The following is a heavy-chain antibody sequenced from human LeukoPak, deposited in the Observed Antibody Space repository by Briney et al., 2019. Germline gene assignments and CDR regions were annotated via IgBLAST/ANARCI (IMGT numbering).Heavy chain of an antibody. Sequence: SETLSLTCAVYGGSFSGYYWSWIRQPPGKGLEWIGEINHSGSTNYNPSLKNRVTISVDTSKNQFSLKLSSVTAADTAVYYCARGLATVTPFDYWGQGTLVTVSS. CDR3: ARGLATVTPFDY. D-gene: IGHD4-17*01. J-gene: IGHJ4*02. CDR1: GGSFSGYY. CDR2: INHSGST. V-gene: IGHV4-34*01.